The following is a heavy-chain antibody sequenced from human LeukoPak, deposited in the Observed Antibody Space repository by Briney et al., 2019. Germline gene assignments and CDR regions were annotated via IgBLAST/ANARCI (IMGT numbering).Heavy chain of an antibody. D-gene: IGHD5-24*01. CDR3: ARDFRTQLDGYSPPYHFDY. J-gene: IGHJ4*02. CDR1: GVTFSTHS. CDR2: ISSGSSHI. Sequence: GGSLRLPCAASGVTFSTHSMSWVRQSPGRGLEWGSSISSGSSHIYYADSMKGRFTISRDNAKNSLFLQMNSLRAEDTAVYYCARDFRTQLDGYSPPYHFDYWGQGALVTVSS. V-gene: IGHV3-21*01.